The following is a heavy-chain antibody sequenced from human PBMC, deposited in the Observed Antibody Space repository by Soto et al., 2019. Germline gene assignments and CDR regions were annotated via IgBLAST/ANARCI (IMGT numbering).Heavy chain of an antibody. V-gene: IGHV3-30*18. CDR2: ISNDGSIK. CDR1: GFTFSSYG. J-gene: IGHJ4*02. Sequence: QVQLVESGGGVVQPGRSLRLSCAASGFTFSSYGMHWVRQAPGKGLEWVAVISNDGSIKYYADSVKGRFTISRDNSKNTLYLQVNSLRAEDTAVYYCAKGGNTMIVVVIPLDYWGQGTLVTVSS. CDR3: AKGGNTMIVVVIPLDY. D-gene: IGHD3-22*01.